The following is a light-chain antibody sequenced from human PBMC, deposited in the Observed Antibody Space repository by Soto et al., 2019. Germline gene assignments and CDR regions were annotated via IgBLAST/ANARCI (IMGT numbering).Light chain of an antibody. CDR1: QSVSSKY. CDR3: QQYGTSIQT. Sequence: EIVMTQSPAALSVSPGERATLSCRASQSVSSKYLAWYQQKPGQAPRVLIYGTSIRASGVPERFSGSGSGTDFTLTISRLEPEDFAVYYCQQYGTSIQTFGQGTKVAIK. V-gene: IGKV3-20*01. J-gene: IGKJ1*01. CDR2: GTS.